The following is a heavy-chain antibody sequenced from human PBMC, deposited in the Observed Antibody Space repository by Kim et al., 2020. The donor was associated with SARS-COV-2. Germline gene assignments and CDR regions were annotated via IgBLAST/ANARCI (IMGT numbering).Heavy chain of an antibody. CDR2: INHSGST. CDR3: ARKRTIFGVVIGGYGMDV. V-gene: IGHV4-34*01. Sequence: SETLSLTCAVYGGSFSGYYWSWIRQPPGKGLEWIGEINHSGSTNYNPSLKSRVTISVDTSKNQFSLKLSSVTAADTAVYYCARKRTIFGVVIGGYGMDV. D-gene: IGHD3-3*01. J-gene: IGHJ6*01. CDR1: GGSFSGYY.